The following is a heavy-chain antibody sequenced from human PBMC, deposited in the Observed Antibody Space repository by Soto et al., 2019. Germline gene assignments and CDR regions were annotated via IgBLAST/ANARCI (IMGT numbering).Heavy chain of an antibody. V-gene: IGHV3-30-3*01. J-gene: IGHJ4*02. D-gene: IGHD3-22*01. CDR3: AKDLSTSSGYYPDY. Sequence: QVQVVESGGGVVQPGRSLRLSCAASGFSFMSYAMHWFRQAPGKGLEWVAAISYDGTNKFYADSVKARFTIARDNSKNTLSLEMNCLRSDDTALYYCAKDLSTSSGYYPDYWGQGTLVTVSS. CDR2: ISYDGTNK. CDR1: GFSFMSYA.